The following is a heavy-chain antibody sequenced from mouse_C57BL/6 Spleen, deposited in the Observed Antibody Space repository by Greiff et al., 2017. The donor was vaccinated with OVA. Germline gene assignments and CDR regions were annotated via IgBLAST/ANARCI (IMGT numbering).Heavy chain of an antibody. CDR2: IHPNSGST. V-gene: IGHV1-64*01. Sequence: QVQLQQSGAELVKPGASVKLSCKASGYTFTSYWMHWVKQRPGQGLEWIGMIHPNSGSTNYNEKFKSKATLTVDKSSSTAYMQLSSLTSEDSAVYYCARESATVVAPRAMDYWGQGTSVTVSS. J-gene: IGHJ4*01. D-gene: IGHD1-1*01. CDR3: ARESATVVAPRAMDY. CDR1: GYTFTSYW.